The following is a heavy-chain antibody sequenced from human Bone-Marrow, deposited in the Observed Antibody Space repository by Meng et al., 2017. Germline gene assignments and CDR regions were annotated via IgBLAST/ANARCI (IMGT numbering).Heavy chain of an antibody. Sequence: QVPLKQLGAGILKPSETLSLTCAVYGGSFIGYYWSWIRQPPGKGLEWIGEINHSGSTNYNPSLKSRVTISVDTSKNQFSLKLSSVTAADTAVYYCARGFELTYDRGNDYWGQGTLVTVSS. CDR2: INHSGST. J-gene: IGHJ4*02. D-gene: IGHD5-12*01. CDR1: GGSFIGYY. V-gene: IGHV4-34*01. CDR3: ARGFELTYDRGNDY.